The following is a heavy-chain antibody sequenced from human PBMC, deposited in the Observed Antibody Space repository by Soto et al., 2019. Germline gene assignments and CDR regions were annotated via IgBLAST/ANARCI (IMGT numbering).Heavy chain of an antibody. D-gene: IGHD6-25*01. J-gene: IGHJ4*02. CDR2: INVGNGDT. V-gene: IGHV1-3*01. CDR3: VRVGGSGWTLDF. Sequence: QGHLVQSGAEVKKPGASVKVSCKTSGYTFTAFAVHWVRQASGQRLEWMGWINVGNGDTKSSQNLQGRVTITRDTSASTVYMELSSLRSEDTAVYYCVRVGGSGWTLDFWGQGTLVTVSS. CDR1: GYTFTAFA.